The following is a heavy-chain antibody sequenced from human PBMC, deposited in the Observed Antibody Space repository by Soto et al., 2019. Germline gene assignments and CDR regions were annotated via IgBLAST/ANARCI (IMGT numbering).Heavy chain of an antibody. Sequence: GGSLRLSCAASGFTFSSYGMHWVRQAPGKGLEWVAVIWYDGSNKYYADSVKGRFTISRDNSKNALYLQMNSLRAEDTAVYYCARDAIAAAGTYYYYMDVWGKGTTVTVSS. CDR2: IWYDGSNK. V-gene: IGHV3-33*01. CDR3: ARDAIAAAGTYYYYMDV. D-gene: IGHD6-13*01. CDR1: GFTFSSYG. J-gene: IGHJ6*03.